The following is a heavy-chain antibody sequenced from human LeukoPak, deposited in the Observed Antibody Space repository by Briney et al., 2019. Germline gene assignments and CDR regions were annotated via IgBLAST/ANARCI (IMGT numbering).Heavy chain of an antibody. V-gene: IGHV1-69*05. D-gene: IGHD6-19*01. Sequence: ASVKVSCKASGGTFSSYAINWVRQAPGHGLEWMGGIIPIFGTANYAQEFQGRITITTDESTSTAYMELSSLRSEDTAVYYCARDLTGYSSGWENFDYWGQGTLVTVSS. CDR3: ARDLTGYSSGWENFDY. CDR2: IIPIFGTA. J-gene: IGHJ4*02. CDR1: GGTFSSYA.